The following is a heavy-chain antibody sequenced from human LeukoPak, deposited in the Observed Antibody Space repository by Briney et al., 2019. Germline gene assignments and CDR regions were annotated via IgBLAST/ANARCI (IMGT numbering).Heavy chain of an antibody. CDR2: IKTKTDGGTT. CDR1: GFTFSNAW. CDR3: TTEVLDGATDGTFDI. V-gene: IGHV3-15*01. J-gene: IGHJ3*02. Sequence: GGSLRLSCAASGFTFSNAWMSWVRQAPGKGLEWVGRIKTKTDGGTTDYAAPVKGRFTISRDDSKNTLYLLMNSLKTEDTAVYYCTTEVLDGATDGTFDIWGQGTMVTVSS. D-gene: IGHD1-26*01.